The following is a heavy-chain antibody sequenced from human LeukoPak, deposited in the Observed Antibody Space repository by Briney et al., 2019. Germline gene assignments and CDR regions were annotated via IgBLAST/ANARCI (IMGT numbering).Heavy chain of an antibody. CDR2: ISWASGSI. CDR3: AKASSRSFSSGYYGNAFDI. Sequence: GGSLRLSCAASGFTFDEYAMHWVRQAPGKGLEWVSGISWASGSIGYADSVKGRFTISRDNAKNSLYLQMNSLRAEDMALYYCAKASSRSFSSGYYGNAFDIWGQGTIVTVSS. CDR1: GFTFDEYA. V-gene: IGHV3-9*03. D-gene: IGHD6-19*01. J-gene: IGHJ3*02.